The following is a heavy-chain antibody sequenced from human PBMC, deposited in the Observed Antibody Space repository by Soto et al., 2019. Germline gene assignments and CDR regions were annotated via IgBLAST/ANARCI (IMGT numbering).Heavy chain of an antibody. V-gene: IGHV4-39*01. CDR1: GGSMSSSSYY. D-gene: IGHD3-9*01. CDR3: ARRNSYDTHGMDV. Sequence: PSETLSLTCTVSGGSMSSSSYYWGWIRQPPGKGLEWIGSIYYSGSTYYNPSLKSRVTISVDTSKNQFSLKLSSVTAADTAVYYCARRNSYDTHGMDVWGQGTTVTVSS. J-gene: IGHJ6*02. CDR2: IYYSGST.